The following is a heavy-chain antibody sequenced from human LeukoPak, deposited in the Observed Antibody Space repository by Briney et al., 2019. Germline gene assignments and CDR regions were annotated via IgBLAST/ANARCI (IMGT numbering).Heavy chain of an antibody. J-gene: IGHJ5*02. CDR2: IKQDGSEK. CDR1: GFAFDNYG. D-gene: IGHD6-19*01. Sequence: GGSLRLSCAASGFAFDNYGLSWVRQAPGKGLEWVAHIKQDGSEKYYVGSVKGRFTISRDNTKNSMYLQMNSLRAEDTAVYYCARDSSGWLKYNWFDPWGQGTLVTVSS. V-gene: IGHV3-7*01. CDR3: ARDSSGWLKYNWFDP.